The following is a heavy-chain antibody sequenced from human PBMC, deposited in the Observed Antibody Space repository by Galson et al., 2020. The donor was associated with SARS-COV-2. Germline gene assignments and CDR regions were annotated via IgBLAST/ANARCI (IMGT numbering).Heavy chain of an antibody. V-gene: IGHV3-48*03. Sequence: GGSLRLSCAASGLTFSNTEMNWVRQAPWKGLEWLSYISMSGITIYYADSVKGRFTISRDNAENSLYLQINSLRAEDTGIYYCATGDVWFESWGQGTLVTVSS. CDR3: ATGDVWFES. J-gene: IGHJ5*01. CDR2: ISMSGITI. D-gene: IGHD7-27*01. CDR1: GLTFSNTE.